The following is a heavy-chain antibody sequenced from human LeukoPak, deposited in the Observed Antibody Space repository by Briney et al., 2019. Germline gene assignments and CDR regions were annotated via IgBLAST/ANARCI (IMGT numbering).Heavy chain of an antibody. Sequence: GGSLRLSCAASGFTFSSYWMSWVRQAPGKGLEWVANIKQDGSEKYYVDSVKGRFTISRDNAKNSLYLQMNSLRAEDTAVYYCARTFSPHKYYDFWSGYYYYGMDVWGQGTTVTVSS. CDR3: ARTFSPHKYYDFWSGYYYYGMDV. J-gene: IGHJ6*02. CDR1: GFTFSSYW. D-gene: IGHD3-3*01. CDR2: IKQDGSEK. V-gene: IGHV3-7*01.